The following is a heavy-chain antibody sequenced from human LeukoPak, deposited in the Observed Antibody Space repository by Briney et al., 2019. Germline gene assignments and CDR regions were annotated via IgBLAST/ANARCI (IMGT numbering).Heavy chain of an antibody. D-gene: IGHD3-10*01. CDR2: IYYGGST. V-gene: IGHV4-39*07. J-gene: IGHJ6*01. CDR1: GGSISSSSYY. Sequence: PSETLSLTCTVSGGSISSSSYYWGWIRQPPGKGLEWIGSIYYGGSTYYNPSLKSRVTISVDTSKNQFSLKLSSVTAADTAVYYCARATPTRGYYGMDVWGQGTTVTVSS. CDR3: ARATPTRGYYGMDV.